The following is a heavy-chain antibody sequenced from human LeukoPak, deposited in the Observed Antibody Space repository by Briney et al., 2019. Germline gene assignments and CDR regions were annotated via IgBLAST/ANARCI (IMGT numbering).Heavy chain of an antibody. CDR3: VKEVRFCSGTTCYFRFFDY. Sequence: GGSLRLSCAASGFTFSSYAMSWVRQAPGKGLEWVSAISGSGGNTYYAASVKGRFTISRDNAKNTVSLQMNSLRAEDTALYYCVKEVRFCSGTTCYFRFFDYWGQGTLVTVSS. CDR1: GFTFSSYA. J-gene: IGHJ4*02. CDR2: ISGSGGNT. D-gene: IGHD2-15*01. V-gene: IGHV3-23*01.